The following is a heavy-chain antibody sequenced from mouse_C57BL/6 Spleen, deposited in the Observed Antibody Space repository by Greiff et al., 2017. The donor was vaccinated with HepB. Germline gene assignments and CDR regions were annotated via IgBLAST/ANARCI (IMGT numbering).Heavy chain of an antibody. Sequence: QVQLQQPGAELVKPGASVKLSCKASGYTFTSYWMHWVKQRPGQGLEWIGMIHPNSGSTNYNEKFKSKATLTVDKSSSTTYMQLSSLTSEDSAVYYCAREVTYRGMDYWGQGTSVTVSS. V-gene: IGHV1-64*01. D-gene: IGHD2-2*01. J-gene: IGHJ4*01. CDR3: AREVTYRGMDY. CDR2: IHPNSGST. CDR1: GYTFTSYW.